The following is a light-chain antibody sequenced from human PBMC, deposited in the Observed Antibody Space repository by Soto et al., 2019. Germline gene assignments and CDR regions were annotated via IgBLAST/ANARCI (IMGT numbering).Light chain of an antibody. V-gene: IGKV3D-20*02. CDR3: QQYNNWPGT. CDR2: DAV. Sequence: TLSFSPGERATLSCRASQYVSSSFLAWIQQKPGLAPRLLIYDAVRRATGIPDRFSGSGSGTDFTLTIGSLQSEDCALYYCQQYNNWPGTFGQGTMVDI. J-gene: IGKJ1*01. CDR1: QYVSSSF.